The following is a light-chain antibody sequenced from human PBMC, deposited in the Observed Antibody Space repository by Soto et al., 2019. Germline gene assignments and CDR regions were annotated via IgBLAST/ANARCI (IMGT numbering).Light chain of an antibody. Sequence: DVVITQSPLSLPVALGQAASISCRSSQSLVHSNGNTYLDWFHQRPGRSPRRLIYMVSNRDSGVPDRFSGSGSGTDFTLKISRVESDDVGIYYCMQGLHWPRTFGQGTRWIS. V-gene: IGKV2-30*02. J-gene: IGKJ1*01. CDR2: MVS. CDR3: MQGLHWPRT. CDR1: QSLVHSNGNTY.